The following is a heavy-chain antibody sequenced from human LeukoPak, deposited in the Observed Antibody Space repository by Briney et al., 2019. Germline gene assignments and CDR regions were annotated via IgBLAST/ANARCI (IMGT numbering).Heavy chain of an antibody. Sequence: SETLSLTCAVSGGSISSSNWWSWVRQPPGKGLEWIGEIYHSGSTNYNPSLKGRVTISVDKSKNQFSLKLSSVTAADTAVYYCARTALTTVTLWFDPWGQGTLVTVSS. J-gene: IGHJ5*02. CDR1: GGSISSSNW. CDR3: ARTALTTVTLWFDP. D-gene: IGHD4-11*01. CDR2: IYHSGST. V-gene: IGHV4-4*02.